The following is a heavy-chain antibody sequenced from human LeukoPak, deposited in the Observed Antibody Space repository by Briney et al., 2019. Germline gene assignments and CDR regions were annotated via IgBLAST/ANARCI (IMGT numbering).Heavy chain of an antibody. Sequence: SETLSLTCTVSGGSISSSRYYWGWIRQPPGKGLEWIGNIFYSGSTYYNPSLKSRVTISVDTSKNQFSLKLNSVTAADTAVYYCARLWFGAYYFDYWGQGTLVTVSS. CDR2: IFYSGST. CDR3: ARLWFGAYYFDY. CDR1: GGSISSSRYY. D-gene: IGHD3-10*01. V-gene: IGHV4-39*01. J-gene: IGHJ4*02.